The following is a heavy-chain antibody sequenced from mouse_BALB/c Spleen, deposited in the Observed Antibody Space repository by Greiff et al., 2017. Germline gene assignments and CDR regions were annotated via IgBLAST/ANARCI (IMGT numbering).Heavy chain of an antibody. V-gene: IGHV1-54*01. J-gene: IGHJ1*01. D-gene: IGHD1-1*01. CDR3: ARRRVYYDV. Sequence: VQLQQSGAELVRPGTSVKVSCKASGYAFTNYLIEWVKQRPGQGLEWIGVINPGSGGTNSNEKFKGKATLTADKSSSTAYMQLSSLTSDDSAVYFCARRRVYYDVWGAGTTVTVSS. CDR2: INPGSGGT. CDR1: GYAFTNYL.